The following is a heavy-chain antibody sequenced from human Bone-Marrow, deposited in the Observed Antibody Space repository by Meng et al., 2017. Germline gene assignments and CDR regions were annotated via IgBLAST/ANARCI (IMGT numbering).Heavy chain of an antibody. D-gene: IGHD1-26*01. V-gene: IGHV3-74*02. CDR3: AAAWELLPPGY. Sequence: EVQLVESGGGLVQPGGSLRLSCAASGFSVSNNYMSWVRQAPAKGLEWVSRTSRDGSDTVYADSVKGRFTMSRDNAKNTLYLQMNSLRAEDTAVYYCAAAWELLPPGYWGQGTLVTVSS. J-gene: IGHJ4*02. CDR1: GFSVSNNY. CDR2: TSRDGSDT.